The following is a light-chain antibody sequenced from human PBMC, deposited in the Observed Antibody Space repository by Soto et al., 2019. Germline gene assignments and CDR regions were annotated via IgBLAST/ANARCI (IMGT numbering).Light chain of an antibody. CDR3: QQYGRSPYT. CDR2: GAS. V-gene: IGKV3-20*01. CDR1: QSAGGTF. J-gene: IGKJ2*01. Sequence: EIVLTQSPGTLSLSPGERATLSCRASQSAGGTFLAWYQQKPGQAPRLLIYGASSRATGIPGRFSGSGSGADFTLTSSRLEPEDFAVYYCQQYGRSPYTFGQGTKLEIK.